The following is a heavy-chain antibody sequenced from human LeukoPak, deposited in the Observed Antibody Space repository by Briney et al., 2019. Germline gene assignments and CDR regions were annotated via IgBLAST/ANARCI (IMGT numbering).Heavy chain of an antibody. CDR3: ARSTQQLAPFDY. D-gene: IGHD6-13*01. Sequence: TGGSLRLSCAASGFPFSNYWMHWVRQAPGKGLVWVSRVNSDGSTTNYADSVKGRFTISRDNSKNTLYLQMNSLRAEDTAVYYCARSTQQLAPFDYWGQGTLVTVSS. J-gene: IGHJ4*02. CDR2: VNSDGSTT. V-gene: IGHV3-74*01. CDR1: GFPFSNYW.